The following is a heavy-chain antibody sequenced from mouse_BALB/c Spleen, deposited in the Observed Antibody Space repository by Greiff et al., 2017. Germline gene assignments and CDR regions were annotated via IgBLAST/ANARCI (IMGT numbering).Heavy chain of an antibody. CDR1: GFTFSSYT. CDR3: TTTATNTYFEY. Sequence: EVQVVESGGGLVKPGGSLKLSCAASGFTFSSYTMSWVRQTPEKRLEWVATISSGGSYTYYPDSVKGRFTISRDNAKNTLYLQMSSLKSEDTAMYYCTTTATNTYFEYWGQGTTLTVSS. D-gene: IGHD1-2*01. CDR2: ISSGGSYT. J-gene: IGHJ2*01. V-gene: IGHV5-6-4*01.